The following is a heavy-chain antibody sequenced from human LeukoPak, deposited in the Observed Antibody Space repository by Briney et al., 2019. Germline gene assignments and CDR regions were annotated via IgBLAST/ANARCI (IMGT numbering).Heavy chain of an antibody. J-gene: IGHJ3*02. CDR3: ARVNMWDAFDI. CDR1: GGSISSYY. Sequence: SETLSLTCTVSGGSISSYYWSWIRQPPGKGLEWIGYIYYSGSTNYNPSLKGRVTISVDTSKNQFSLKLSSVTAADTAVYYCARVNMWDAFDIWGQGTMVTVSS. CDR2: IYYSGST. V-gene: IGHV4-59*01. D-gene: IGHD3-10*02.